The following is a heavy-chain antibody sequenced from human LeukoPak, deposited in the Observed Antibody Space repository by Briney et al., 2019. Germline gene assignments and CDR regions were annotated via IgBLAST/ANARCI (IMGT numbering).Heavy chain of an antibody. CDR3: ARDGANYDSTPAI. Sequence: GGSLRLSCAASGFTFSSYAMHWVRQAPGKGLEWVAVISYDGSNKYYADSVKGRFTISRDNSKNTLYLQMNSLRAEDTAVYYCARDGANYDSTPAIWGQGTMVTVSS. J-gene: IGHJ3*02. CDR1: GFTFSSYA. CDR2: ISYDGSNK. V-gene: IGHV3-30*04. D-gene: IGHD3-22*01.